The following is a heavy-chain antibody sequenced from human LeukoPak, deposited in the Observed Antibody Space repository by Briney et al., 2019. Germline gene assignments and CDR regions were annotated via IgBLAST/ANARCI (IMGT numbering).Heavy chain of an antibody. CDR1: GYIFTSNY. V-gene: IGHV1-46*01. Sequence: ASVKVSCKASGYIFTSNYVHWVRQAPGQGLEWMGMIYPRDSSTSYAQRFQDRVTVTRDTSTSTVHMELSGLRSEDTAVYYCARDQEGFDYWGQGTQVTVSS. CDR3: ARDQEGFDY. J-gene: IGHJ4*02. CDR2: IYPRDSST.